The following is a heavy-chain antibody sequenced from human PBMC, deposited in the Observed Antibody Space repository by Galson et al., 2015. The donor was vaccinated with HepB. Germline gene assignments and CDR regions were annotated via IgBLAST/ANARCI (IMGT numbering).Heavy chain of an antibody. Sequence: SVRVSCKASGYTFTSYYMHWVRQAPGQGLEWVGIINPSGGSTSYAQKFQGRVTMTRDPSTSTVYMELSSLSSEDTAVYYCARGRGITFGGVWGAFDYWRQGTLFTVPS. D-gene: IGHD3-16*01. CDR2: INPSGGST. V-gene: IGHV1-46*01. J-gene: IGHJ4*02. CDR3: ARGRGITFGGVWGAFDY. CDR1: GYTFTSYY.